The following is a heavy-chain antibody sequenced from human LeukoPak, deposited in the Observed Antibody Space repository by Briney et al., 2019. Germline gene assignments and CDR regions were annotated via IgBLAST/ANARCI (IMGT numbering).Heavy chain of an antibody. J-gene: IGHJ4*02. V-gene: IGHV3-74*01. CDR1: GFTFSSYW. D-gene: IGHD6-19*01. CDR2: INSDGSST. CDR3: ASSGIAVAGTRYSDY. Sequence: GGSLRLSCAASGFTFSSYWMHWVRQAPGKGLVWVSRINSDGSSTSYADSVKGRFTISRDNAKNTLYLQVNSLRAEDTAVYYCASSGIAVAGTRYSDYWGQGTLVTVSS.